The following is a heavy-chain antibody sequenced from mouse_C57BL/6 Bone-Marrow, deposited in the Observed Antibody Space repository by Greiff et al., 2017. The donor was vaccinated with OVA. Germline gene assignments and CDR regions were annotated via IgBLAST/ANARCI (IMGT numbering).Heavy chain of an antibody. D-gene: IGHD1-1*01. CDR2: IDPNSGGT. V-gene: IGHV1-72*01. CDR1: GYTFTSYW. CDR3: ARSITTVVASGYYAMDY. J-gene: IGHJ4*01. Sequence: QVQLQQPGAELVRPGSSVKLSCKASGYTFTSYWMDWVKQRPGRGLEWIGRIDPNSGGTKYNEKFKSKATLTVDKPSSTAYMQLSSLTSEDSAVYYCARSITTVVASGYYAMDYWGQGTSVTVSS.